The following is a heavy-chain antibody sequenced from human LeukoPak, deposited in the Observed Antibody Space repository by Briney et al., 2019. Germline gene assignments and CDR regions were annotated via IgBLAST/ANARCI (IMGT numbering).Heavy chain of an antibody. Sequence: GESLKISCKGSGYTFTDYWIAWVRQMPGKGLEWMGVIYPGDSYTKYNPSFRGQVTISADKSISAAYLQWNSLKASDTASYFCARRLTTLEAFDFWGQGTLVTVSS. J-gene: IGHJ4*02. CDR3: ARRLTTLEAFDF. V-gene: IGHV5-51*01. CDR1: GYTFTDYW. CDR2: IYPGDSYT. D-gene: IGHD1/OR15-1a*01.